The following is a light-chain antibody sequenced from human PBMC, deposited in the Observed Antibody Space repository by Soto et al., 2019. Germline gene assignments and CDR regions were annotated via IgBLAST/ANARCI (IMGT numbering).Light chain of an antibody. V-gene: IGKV2-28*01. CDR1: QSLLHSNGYNY. Sequence: DIVMTQSPLSLPVTPGEPASISCRPSQSLLHSNGYNYLDWYLQKQGQSPQLXIHLGSNRASGVPDRFSGSGSGTDFTLKISRVEAEDVGVYYCMQTLQTPFTFGPGTKVDIK. J-gene: IGKJ3*01. CDR2: LGS. CDR3: MQTLQTPFT.